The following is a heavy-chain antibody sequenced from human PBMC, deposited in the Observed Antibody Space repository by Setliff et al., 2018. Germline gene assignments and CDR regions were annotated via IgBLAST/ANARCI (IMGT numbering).Heavy chain of an antibody. CDR1: GFTFGSYW. D-gene: IGHD3-10*01. CDR3: ARVWFGNMDV. CDR2: IKQDGSQK. V-gene: IGHV3-7*03. Sequence: PGGSLRLSCAASGFTFGSYWMSWVRQAPGKGLEWVANIKQDGSQKYYVDSVKGRFTISRDSARNSLYLHMNSLRDEDTAVYFCARVWFGNMDVWGKGTTVTVSS. J-gene: IGHJ6*03.